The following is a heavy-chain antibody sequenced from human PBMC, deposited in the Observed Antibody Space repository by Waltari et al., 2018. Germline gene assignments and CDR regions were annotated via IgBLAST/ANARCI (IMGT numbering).Heavy chain of an antibody. Sequence: QVQLVQSGAEVRKPGASVKVSCKVSGYSLSELSMHWVRQAPGKGLEWVGGLDPEDEETVYAQKFQGRVTMTEDTSTDTAHMELSSLRSDDTAVYYCTTDIMLRVFSNVWGQGTTVTVSS. V-gene: IGHV1-24*01. D-gene: IGHD3-10*01. CDR3: TTDIMLRVFSNV. CDR2: LDPEDEET. CDR1: GYSLSELS. J-gene: IGHJ6*02.